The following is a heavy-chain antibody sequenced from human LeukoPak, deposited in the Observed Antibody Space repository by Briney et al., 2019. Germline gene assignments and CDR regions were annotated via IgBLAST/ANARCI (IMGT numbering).Heavy chain of an antibody. D-gene: IGHD6-13*01. J-gene: IGHJ4*02. CDR2: ISYDGSNK. V-gene: IGHV3-30-3*01. CDR1: GFTFSSYA. Sequence: PGRSLRLSCAASGFTFSSYAMHWVRQAPGKGLEWVAVISYDGSNKYYADSVKGRFTISRDNSKNTLYLQMNSLRAEDTAVYYCASTYIAAAGFDYWGQGTLVTVSS. CDR3: ASTYIAAAGFDY.